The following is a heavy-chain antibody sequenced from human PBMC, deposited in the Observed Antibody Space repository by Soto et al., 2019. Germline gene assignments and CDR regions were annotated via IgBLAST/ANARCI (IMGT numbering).Heavy chain of an antibody. Sequence: SETLSLTCTVSGGSVSSGSYYWSWIRQPPGKGLEWIGYIYYSGNSHYNPSLKSRVTISLDTSKNQFSLKLSSVSAADTAVYYCERERTGDPTFFDYWGQGTVVTVSS. D-gene: IGHD1-1*01. J-gene: IGHJ4*02. CDR3: ERERTGDPTFFDY. V-gene: IGHV4-61*01. CDR2: IYYSGNS. CDR1: GGSVSSGSYY.